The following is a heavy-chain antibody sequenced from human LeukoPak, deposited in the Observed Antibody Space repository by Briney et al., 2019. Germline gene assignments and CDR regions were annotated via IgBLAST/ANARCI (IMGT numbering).Heavy chain of an antibody. V-gene: IGHV3-72*01. CDR2: IRNKANNYIT. CDR1: GFTFSDHF. Sequence: GGSLRLSCAASGFTFSDHFMDWVRQAPGKGLEWVGRIRNKANNYITDYASSVKGRFTISRDDSKQSLHLQMNRLKTDDTAVYYCARLIVGGPLQLNYDGLDLGGRGTLVTVSS. CDR3: ARLIVGGPLQLNYDGLDL. D-gene: IGHD3-10*01. J-gene: IGHJ3*01.